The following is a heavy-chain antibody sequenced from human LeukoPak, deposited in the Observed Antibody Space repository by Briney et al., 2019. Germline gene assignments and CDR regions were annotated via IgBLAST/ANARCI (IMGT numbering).Heavy chain of an antibody. V-gene: IGHV3-15*01. CDR2: NKSKTDGGTT. J-gene: IGHJ6*03. CDR3: TTRTTVTGNYYYYMDV. CDR1: GFTFSNAW. D-gene: IGHD4-11*01. Sequence: GGSLRLSCAASGFTFSNAWMSWVRQAPGKGLEWVGRNKSKTDGGTTDYAAPVKGRFTISRDDSKNTLYLQMNSLKTEDTAVYYCTTRTTVTGNYYYYMDVWGKGTTVTVSS.